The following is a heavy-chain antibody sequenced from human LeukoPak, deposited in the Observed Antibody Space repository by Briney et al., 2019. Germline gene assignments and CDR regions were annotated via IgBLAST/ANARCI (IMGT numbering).Heavy chain of an antibody. CDR1: GFTFSSYA. V-gene: IGHV3-23*01. J-gene: IGHJ4*02. Sequence: GGSLRLSCAASGFTFSSYAMSWVRQAPGKGLEWVSAISGSGGSTYYADSVKGRFTISRDNSKNTLYLQMNSLRAEDTAVYYCARDGEAYYYGSGSLDYWGQGTLVTVSS. CDR3: ARDGEAYYYGSGSLDY. D-gene: IGHD3-10*01. CDR2: ISGSGGST.